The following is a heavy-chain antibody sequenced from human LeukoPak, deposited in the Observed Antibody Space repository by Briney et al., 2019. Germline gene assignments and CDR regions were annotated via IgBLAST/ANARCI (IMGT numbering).Heavy chain of an antibody. V-gene: IGHV4-39*01. CDR2: IYYSGST. Sequence: SETLSLTCTVSGGSISSSSYYWGWIRQPPGKGLEWIGSIYYSGSTYYNPSLKSRVTISVDTSKNQFSLKLSSVTAADTAVYYCARAGSSSFSYWGQGTLVTVSS. CDR3: ARAGSSSFSY. D-gene: IGHD6-13*01. CDR1: GGSISSSSYY. J-gene: IGHJ4*02.